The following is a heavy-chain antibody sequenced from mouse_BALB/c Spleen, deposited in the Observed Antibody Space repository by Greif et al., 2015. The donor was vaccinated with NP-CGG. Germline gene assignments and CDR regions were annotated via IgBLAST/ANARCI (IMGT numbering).Heavy chain of an antibody. Sequence: VMLVESGPGLVAPSQSLSITCTVSGFSLTSYGVHWVRQPPGKGLEWLGAIWAGGSTNYNSALMSRLSISKDNSKSQVFLKMNSLQTDDTAMYYCARGSLLYGQAPMDYWGQGTSVTVSS. V-gene: IGHV2-9*02. CDR1: GFSLTSYG. CDR2: IWAGGST. CDR3: ARGSLLYGQAPMDY. J-gene: IGHJ4*01. D-gene: IGHD2-10*02.